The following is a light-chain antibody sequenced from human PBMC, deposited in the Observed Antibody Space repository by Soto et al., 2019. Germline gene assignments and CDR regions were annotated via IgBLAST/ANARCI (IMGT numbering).Light chain of an antibody. CDR1: SSDVGDYNY. Sequence: QSALTQPRSVSGSPGQSVTISCTGTSSDVGDYNYVSWYQQHPGKAPKLMIYDVRKRPSGVPDRFSGSKSGNTASLTISGLQAEDEADYYCCSYAGSYTYVFGTETKLTVL. CDR2: DVR. V-gene: IGLV2-11*01. J-gene: IGLJ1*01. CDR3: CSYAGSYTYV.